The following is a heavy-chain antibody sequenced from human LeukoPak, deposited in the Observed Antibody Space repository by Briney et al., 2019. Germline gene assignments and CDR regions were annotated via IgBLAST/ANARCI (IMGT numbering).Heavy chain of an antibody. CDR2: ISTSKGDT. Sequence: ASVKVSCKTSGYTFTTHGISWVRQAPGQGLEWMGWISTSKGDTNYAQKFKGRLTMTTDRSTSTAYMELRSLRSDDTAVYYCAREVTSGWELDAFDIWGQGTMVTVSS. J-gene: IGHJ3*02. V-gene: IGHV1-18*01. CDR1: GYTFTTHG. CDR3: AREVTSGWELDAFDI. D-gene: IGHD6-19*01.